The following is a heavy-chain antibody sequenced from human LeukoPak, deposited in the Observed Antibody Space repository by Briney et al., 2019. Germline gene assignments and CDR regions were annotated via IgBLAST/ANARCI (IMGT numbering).Heavy chain of an antibody. D-gene: IGHD1-26*01. V-gene: IGHV3-7*01. CDR1: GFTFSTYW. CDR3: ARDPSGSWQRFDY. J-gene: IGHJ4*02. CDR2: IKQDGSEK. Sequence: PGGSLRLSCAASGFTFSTYWMSWVRQAPGKGLAWVANIKQDGSEKYYVDSVKGRFTISRDNAKNSLYLQMTSLRAEDTAVYYCARDPSGSWQRFDYWGQGTLVTVSS.